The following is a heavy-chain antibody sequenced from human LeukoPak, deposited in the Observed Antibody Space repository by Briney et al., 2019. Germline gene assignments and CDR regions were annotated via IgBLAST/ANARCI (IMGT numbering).Heavy chain of an antibody. D-gene: IGHD6-19*01. Sequence: GGSLRLSCTASGFTFGDYAMSWVRQAPGKGLEGVGFIRSKAYGGTTEYAASVKGRFTISRDDSKSIAYLQMNSLKTEDTAVYYCTRGGRLVYYFDYWGQGTLVTVSS. CDR3: TRGGRLVYYFDY. J-gene: IGHJ4*02. CDR1: GFTFGDYA. CDR2: IRSKAYGGTT. V-gene: IGHV3-49*04.